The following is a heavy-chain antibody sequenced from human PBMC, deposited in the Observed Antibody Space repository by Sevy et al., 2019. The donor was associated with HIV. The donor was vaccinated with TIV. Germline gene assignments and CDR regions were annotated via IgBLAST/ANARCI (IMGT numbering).Heavy chain of an antibody. CDR1: GYKFINYG. CDR3: ARPRLGISVPTRGGFDI. CDR2: ISAYNGDT. V-gene: IGHV1-18*01. J-gene: IGHJ3*02. Sequence: ASVNVSCKASGYKFINYGISWVRQAPGQGLQWMGWISAYNGDTNYAQKLQGRVTMTTDTSTNTAYMELRTLRSDDTAVYFCARPRLGISVPTRGGFDIWGQGTMVTVSS. D-gene: IGHD6-19*01.